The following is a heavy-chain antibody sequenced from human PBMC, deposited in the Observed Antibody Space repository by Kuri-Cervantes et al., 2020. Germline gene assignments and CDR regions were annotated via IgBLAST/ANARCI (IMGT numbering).Heavy chain of an antibody. Sequence: GESLKISGAASGFTFSNCWMTWVRQATGKGLEWVSYISGSSSTIYYADYVKGLFTISRDNAKNSLYLQMNSLRDDDTAVYYCARERITMVRGVMRYYYGMDVWCQGTTVTVSS. CDR3: ARERITMVRGVMRYYYGMDV. CDR1: GFTFSNCW. V-gene: IGHV3-48*02. J-gene: IGHJ6*02. CDR2: ISGSSSTI. D-gene: IGHD3-10*01.